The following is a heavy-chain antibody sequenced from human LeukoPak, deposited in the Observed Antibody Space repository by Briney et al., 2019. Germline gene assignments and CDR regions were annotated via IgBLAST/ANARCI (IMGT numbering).Heavy chain of an antibody. CDR1: GGSFSGYY. D-gene: IGHD6-13*01. CDR2: INHSGST. Sequence: PSETLSLTCAVYGGSFSGYYWSWIRQPPGKGLEWIGEINHSGSTNCNPSLKSRVTISVDTSKNQFSLKLSSVTAADTAVYYCARHEGSSSWYGYFDYWGQGTLVTVSS. J-gene: IGHJ4*02. V-gene: IGHV4-34*01. CDR3: ARHEGSSSWYGYFDY.